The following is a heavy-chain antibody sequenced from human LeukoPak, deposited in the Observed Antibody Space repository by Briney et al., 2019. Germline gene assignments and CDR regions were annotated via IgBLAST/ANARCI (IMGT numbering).Heavy chain of an antibody. V-gene: IGHV3-53*01. D-gene: IGHD5-18*01. Sequence: GGSLRLSCAASGFTFSSYWMSWVRQAPGKGLEWVSVIYSGGSTYYADSVKGRFTISRDNSKNTLYLQMNSLRAEDTAVYYCARVEDTAMALDYWGQGTLVTVSS. CDR1: GFTFSSYW. CDR3: ARVEDTAMALDY. CDR2: IYSGGST. J-gene: IGHJ4*02.